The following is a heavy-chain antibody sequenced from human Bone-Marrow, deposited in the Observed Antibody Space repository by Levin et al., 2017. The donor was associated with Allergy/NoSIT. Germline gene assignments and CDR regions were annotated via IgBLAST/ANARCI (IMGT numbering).Heavy chain of an antibody. Sequence: LSLTCAASVFTFSSYGMHWVRQAPGKGLEWVAVIWYDGSNKYYADSVKGRFTISRDNSKNTLYLQMNSLRAEDTAVYYCARCTREYYYGSGSYYNSYYYYGMDGWGQGTTVTVSS. D-gene: IGHD3-10*01. CDR2: IWYDGSNK. V-gene: IGHV3-33*01. J-gene: IGHJ6*02. CDR1: VFTFSSYG. CDR3: ARCTREYYYGSGSYYNSYYYYGMDG.